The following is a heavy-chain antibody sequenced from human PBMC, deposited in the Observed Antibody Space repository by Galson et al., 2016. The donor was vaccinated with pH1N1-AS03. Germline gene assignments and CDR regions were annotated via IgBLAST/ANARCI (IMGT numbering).Heavy chain of an antibody. CDR3: ARGYDYSAYCVRM. Sequence: TLSLTCAVSGASISSSHNWWSWVRQPPGEGLEWIGEIFPSGTTNYNPSLKSRVVISFDKSKNQFSLRLNSVTAADTAVSYCARGYDYSAYCVRMWGQGPLVTGSS. V-gene: IGHV4-4*02. D-gene: IGHD3-16*01. CDR1: GASISSSHNW. J-gene: IGHJ4*02. CDR2: IFPSGTT.